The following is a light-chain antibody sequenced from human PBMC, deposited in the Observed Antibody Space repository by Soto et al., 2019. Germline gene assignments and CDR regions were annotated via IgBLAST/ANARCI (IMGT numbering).Light chain of an antibody. CDR3: QQYAGSPRT. Sequence: EIVLTQSPGTLALSPGERGTLSCRASQNLGTLYLAWFQQKSGQAPRLLIYSASRRATGIPDRFTGSGSGPDFTLTINRVEPEDFAVYFCQQYAGSPRTSGQGTKVDIK. V-gene: IGKV3-20*01. CDR2: SAS. J-gene: IGKJ1*01. CDR1: QNLGTLY.